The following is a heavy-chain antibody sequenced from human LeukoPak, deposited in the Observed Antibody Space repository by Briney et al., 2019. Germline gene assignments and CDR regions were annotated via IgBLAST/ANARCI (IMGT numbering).Heavy chain of an antibody. D-gene: IGHD3-3*01. V-gene: IGHV4-59*05. Sequence: SETLSLTCTVSGGSISSYYWSWIRQPPGKGLEWIGSIYNSERIYYNPSLKSRVTISVDTSKNQFSLKLSSVTAADTAVYYCARRGVYDFWTGYYRGYFDYWGQGTLVTVSS. CDR1: GGSISSYY. CDR2: IYNSERI. J-gene: IGHJ4*02. CDR3: ARRGVYDFWTGYYRGYFDY.